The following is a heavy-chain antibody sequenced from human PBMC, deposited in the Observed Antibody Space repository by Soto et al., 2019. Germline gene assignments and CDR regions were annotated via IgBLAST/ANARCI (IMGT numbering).Heavy chain of an antibody. V-gene: IGHV4-31*03. CDR3: ARVLSVTLFDN. CDR2: IYYSGST. CDR1: GGSISTGGYY. Sequence: QVQLQESGPGLVKPSQTLSLTCTVSGGSISTGGYYWTWIRQHPGKGLEWIGYIYYSGSTYYNPSHYTRVTISVDTSKNQFSLKLSSVTAADTAVYYCARVLSVTLFDNWGQGTLVTVSS. J-gene: IGHJ4*02. D-gene: IGHD4-17*01.